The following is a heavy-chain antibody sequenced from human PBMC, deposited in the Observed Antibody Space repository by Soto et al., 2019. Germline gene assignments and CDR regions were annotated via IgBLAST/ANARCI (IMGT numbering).Heavy chain of an antibody. Sequence: QVQLQESGPGLVKPSQTLSLTCTVSGGSISSGGYYWSWIRQHPGKGLEWIGYIYYSGSTYYNPSPTSPTTMAVDTSKNRVSRKLSSVTAADTAVYYCARDAAAGVNGAFDIWGQGTMVTVSS. J-gene: IGHJ3*02. V-gene: IGHV4-31*01. CDR2: IYYSGST. CDR1: GGSISSGGYY. CDR3: ARDAAAGVNGAFDI. D-gene: IGHD6-13*01.